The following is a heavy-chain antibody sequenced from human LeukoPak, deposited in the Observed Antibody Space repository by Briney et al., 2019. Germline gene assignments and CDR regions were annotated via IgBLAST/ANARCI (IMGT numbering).Heavy chain of an antibody. CDR2: ISDSGI. Sequence: GGSLRLSCATSGSIFTNYGINWVRRAPGKGLEWVSYISDSGILYADSVKGRFTISRDNARNSLYLQMNSLRAEDTAVYYCAIIGCYRGVCDFDIWGQGTMVTVSS. D-gene: IGHD2-21*01. CDR3: AIIGCYRGVCDFDI. J-gene: IGHJ3*02. V-gene: IGHV3-48*01. CDR1: GSIFTNYG.